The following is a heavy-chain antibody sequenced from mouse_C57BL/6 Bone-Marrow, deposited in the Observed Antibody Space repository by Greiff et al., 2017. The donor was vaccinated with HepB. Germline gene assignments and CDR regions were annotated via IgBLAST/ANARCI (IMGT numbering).Heavy chain of an antibody. V-gene: IGHV1-55*01. CDR1: GYTFTSYW. J-gene: IGHJ1*03. Sequence: QVQLQQPGAELVKPGASVKMSCKASGYTFTSYWITWVKQRPGQGLEWIGDIYPGSGSTNYNEKFKSKATLTVDTSSSTAYMQLSSLTSEDSAVYYCAREDPTVVATRDWYFDVWGTGTTVTVSS. D-gene: IGHD1-1*01. CDR3: AREDPTVVATRDWYFDV. CDR2: IYPGSGST.